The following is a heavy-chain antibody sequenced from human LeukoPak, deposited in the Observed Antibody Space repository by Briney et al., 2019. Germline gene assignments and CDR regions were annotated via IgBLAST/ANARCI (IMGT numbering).Heavy chain of an antibody. CDR2: ITGSGDTP. CDR3: GNLDTPMGY. CDR1: GFTFSSYA. D-gene: IGHD5-18*01. Sequence: GGSLRLSCAAPGFTFSSYAVTWVRQAPGKGLEWVSGITGSGDTPFYADSVKGRFTISRDNSKKTLYLQMHSLRAEDTAVYYCGNLDTPMGYWGQGTLVTVSS. J-gene: IGHJ4*02. V-gene: IGHV3-23*01.